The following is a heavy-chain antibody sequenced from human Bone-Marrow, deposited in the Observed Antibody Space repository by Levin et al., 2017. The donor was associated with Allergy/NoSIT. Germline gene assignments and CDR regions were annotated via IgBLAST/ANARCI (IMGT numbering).Heavy chain of an antibody. J-gene: IGHJ3*02. V-gene: IGHV4-39*07. CDR1: GGSISSRSYY. Sequence: ESLKISCTVSGGSISSRSYYWGWIRQPPGKGLEWIGSIYYSGSTYYNPSLKSRVTISVDTSKNQFSLKLSSVTAADTAVYYCATFYYVGAAFDSWGQGTMVTVSS. CDR2: IYYSGST. CDR3: ATFYYVGAAFDS. D-gene: IGHD3-16*01.